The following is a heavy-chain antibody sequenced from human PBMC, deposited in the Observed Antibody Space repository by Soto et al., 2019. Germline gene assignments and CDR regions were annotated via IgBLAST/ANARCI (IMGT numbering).Heavy chain of an antibody. CDR2: ISANSGNT. D-gene: IGHD6-25*01. V-gene: IGHV1-18*04. CDR3: VRDPQRNDY. J-gene: IGHJ4*02. CDR1: GYSFTSYG. Sequence: QVQLVQSGPEVKKPGASVKVSCTASGYSFTSYGVSWVRQAPGQGLEWMGWISANSGNTDNAQKFRGRVTMTTETSTSTAYRDLRSLRSDDTAVYYCVRDPQRNDYWGQGTLVTVSA.